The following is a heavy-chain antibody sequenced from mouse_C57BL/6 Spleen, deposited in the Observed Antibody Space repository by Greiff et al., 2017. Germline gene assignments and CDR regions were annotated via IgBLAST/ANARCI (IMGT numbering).Heavy chain of an antibody. CDR3: ARRDYGRENYAMDY. CDR2: ISSGGSYT. J-gene: IGHJ4*01. V-gene: IGHV5-6*01. Sequence: EVQRVESGGDLVKPGGSLKLSCAASGFTFSSYGMSWVRQTPDKRLAWVATISSGGSYTYYPDSVKGRFTISRDNAKNTLYLQMSSLKSEDTTMYYCARRDYGRENYAMDYWGQGTSVTVSS. D-gene: IGHD1-1*01. CDR1: GFTFSSYG.